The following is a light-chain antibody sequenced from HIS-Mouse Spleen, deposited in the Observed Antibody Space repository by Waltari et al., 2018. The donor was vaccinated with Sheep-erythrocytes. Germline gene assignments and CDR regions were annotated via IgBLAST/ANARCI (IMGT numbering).Light chain of an antibody. Sequence: QSALTQPASVSGSPGQSITISCTGTSSDVWSYNLVSWYQQHPGKAPKTMIYAGRKRPAGVSNRFSGSKSGNTASLTISGLQAEDEADYYCCSYAGSSTPWVFGGGTKLTV. J-gene: IGLJ3*02. CDR3: CSYAGSSTPWV. CDR1: SSDVWSYNL. V-gene: IGLV2-23*01. CDR2: AGR.